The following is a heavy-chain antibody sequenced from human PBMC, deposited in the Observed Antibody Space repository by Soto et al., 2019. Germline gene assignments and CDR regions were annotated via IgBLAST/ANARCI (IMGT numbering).Heavy chain of an antibody. CDR1: GFTFSNYP. J-gene: IGHJ4*02. CDR2: TSSDGVNR. D-gene: IGHD5-12*01. CDR3: VRDLVAKGRY. V-gene: IGHV3-30-3*01. Sequence: QVRLVESGGGVVQPGRSLSLSCAASGFTFSNYPMHWVRQAPDKGLEWVAITSSDGVNRYYADSVKGRFTISRDNSKNTMYLQMSSLRPEDSAVYYCVRDLVAKGRYWGQGTLVTVSS.